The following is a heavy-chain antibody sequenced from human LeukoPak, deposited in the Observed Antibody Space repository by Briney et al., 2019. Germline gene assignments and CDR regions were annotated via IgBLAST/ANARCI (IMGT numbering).Heavy chain of an antibody. CDR1: GYTFTSYD. V-gene: IGHV1-8*01. Sequence: ASVKVSCKASGYTFTSYDINWVRQATGQGLEWMGWMNPNSGNTGYAQKFQGRVTMTRDTSISTAYMELSRLRSDDTAVYYCAVPERRGSGYGKTDAFDIWGQGTMVTVSS. CDR3: AVPERRGSGYGKTDAFDI. CDR2: MNPNSGNT. D-gene: IGHD3-22*01. J-gene: IGHJ3*02.